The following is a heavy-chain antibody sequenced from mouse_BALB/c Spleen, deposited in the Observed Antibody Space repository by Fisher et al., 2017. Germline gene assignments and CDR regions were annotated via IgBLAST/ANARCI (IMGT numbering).Heavy chain of an antibody. Sequence: KVKGKATLTVDNSSSTAYMELRSLTSEDSAVYYCARGLLPAMDYWGQGTSVTVSS. V-gene: IGHV1-31*01. D-gene: IGHD2-3*01. CDR3: ARGLLPAMDY. J-gene: IGHJ4*01.